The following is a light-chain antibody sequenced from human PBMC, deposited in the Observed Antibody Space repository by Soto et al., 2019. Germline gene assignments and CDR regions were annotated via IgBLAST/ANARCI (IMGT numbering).Light chain of an antibody. V-gene: IGLV2-14*01. J-gene: IGLJ1*01. Sequence: QSALTQPASVSGSPGQSITISCTGTSSDVGGYDYVAWYQHHPGKAPKLMIFEVSNRPSGVSNRFSGSKSGSTASLTISGLQAEDEADYYCSSYTSGSTSYVFGTGTKLTVL. CDR2: EVS. CDR1: SSDVGGYDY. CDR3: SSYTSGSTSYV.